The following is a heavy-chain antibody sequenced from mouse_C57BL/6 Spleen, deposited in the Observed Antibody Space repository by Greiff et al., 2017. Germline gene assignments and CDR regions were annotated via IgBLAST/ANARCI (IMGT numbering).Heavy chain of an antibody. CDR2: IYPSDSET. V-gene: IGHV1-61*01. J-gene: IGHJ3*01. Sequence: QVQLQQPGAELVRPGSSVKLSCKASGYTFTSYWMDWVKQRPGQGLEWIGNIYPSDSETHYNQKFKDKATLTVDKSSSTAYMQLSSLTSEDSAVYYCARGGSSGPLAYWGQGTLVTVSA. CDR3: ARGGSSGPLAY. D-gene: IGHD3-2*02. CDR1: GYTFTSYW.